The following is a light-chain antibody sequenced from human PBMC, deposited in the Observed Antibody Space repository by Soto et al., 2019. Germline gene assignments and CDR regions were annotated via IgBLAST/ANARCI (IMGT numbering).Light chain of an antibody. Sequence: EIVMTQSPATLSVSPGERATLSCRASQSVSSNLAWYQQKPGQAPRLLIYDSSNRATGIPARFSGSGSGTEVTLTISSLQSEDFAVYYCQQYNNWPPLTFGGGTKVEIK. CDR2: DSS. CDR1: QSVSSN. V-gene: IGKV3D-15*01. CDR3: QQYNNWPPLT. J-gene: IGKJ4*01.